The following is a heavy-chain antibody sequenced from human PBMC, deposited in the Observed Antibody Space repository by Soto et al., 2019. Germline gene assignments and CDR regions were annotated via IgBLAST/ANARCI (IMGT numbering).Heavy chain of an antibody. V-gene: IGHV3-30-3*01. CDR1: GFTFSSYA. Sequence: GGSLRLSCAASGFTFSSYAMHWVRQAPGKGLEWVAVISYDGSNKYYADSVKGRFTISRDNSKNTLYLQMNSLRAEDTAVYYCARGRGSPRRWLVVLDYWGQGTLVTVSS. CDR2: ISYDGSNK. CDR3: ARGRGSPRRWLVVLDY. D-gene: IGHD6-19*01. J-gene: IGHJ4*02.